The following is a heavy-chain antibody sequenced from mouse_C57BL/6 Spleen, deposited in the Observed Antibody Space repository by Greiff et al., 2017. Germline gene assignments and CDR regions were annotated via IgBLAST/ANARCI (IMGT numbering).Heavy chain of an antibody. D-gene: IGHD3-2*02. V-gene: IGHV1-61*01. Sequence: QVQLQQPGAELVRPGSSVKLSCKASGYTFTSYWLDWVKQRPGQGLEWIGNIYPSDSETHYNQKFKDKATLTVDKSSRTAYMQLSSLTSEDSAVYNCARSGQPGYYFVYGGKGTTLTVSS. J-gene: IGHJ2*01. CDR2: IYPSDSET. CDR1: GYTFTSYW. CDR3: ARSGQPGYYFVY.